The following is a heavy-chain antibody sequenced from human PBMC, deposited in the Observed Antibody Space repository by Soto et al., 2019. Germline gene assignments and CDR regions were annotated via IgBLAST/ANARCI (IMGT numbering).Heavy chain of an antibody. CDR1: AYTFTSYG. CDR3: ARDPEIAVAAACDY. J-gene: IGHJ4*02. V-gene: IGHV1-18*01. Sequence: QVQLEQSGAEVKKPGASVKVSFKASAYTFTSYGISWVRQAPGQGLEWRGWISAYNGNTNYAQKLQGRVTMTTDTSTSTAYMELRSLRSDDTAVYYCARDPEIAVAAACDYWGQGTLVTVSS. D-gene: IGHD6-19*01. CDR2: ISAYNGNT.